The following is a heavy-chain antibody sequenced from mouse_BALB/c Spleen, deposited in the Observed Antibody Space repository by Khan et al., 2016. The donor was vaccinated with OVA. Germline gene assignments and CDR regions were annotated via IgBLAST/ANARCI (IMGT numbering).Heavy chain of an antibody. CDR2: ISYSGGT. V-gene: IGHV3-2*02. Sequence: QLKESGPGLVKPSQSLSLTCTVTGYSITSGYAWNWIRQFPGNKLEWMGYISYSGGTSYNPSLKSRISITRETSKNQFFLQLNSVTTEDTATYYCARGNYYGYYIDYWGQGTPLTVSS. CDR1: GYSITSGYA. D-gene: IGHD1-1*01. J-gene: IGHJ2*01. CDR3: ARGNYYGYYIDY.